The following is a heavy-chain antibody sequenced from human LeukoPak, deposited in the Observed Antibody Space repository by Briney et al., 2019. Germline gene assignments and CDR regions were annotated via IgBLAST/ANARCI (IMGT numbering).Heavy chain of an antibody. D-gene: IGHD3-3*01. CDR3: ARVPLQYYDFWSGYGYYFDY. J-gene: IGHJ4*02. CDR1: GYTFTSYG. V-gene: IGHV1-18*01. Sequence: ASVKVSCKASGYTFTSYGISWVRQAPGQGLEWMGRISAYNGNTNYAQKLQGRVTMTTDISTSTAYMELRSLRSDDTAVYYCARVPLQYYDFWSGYGYYFDYWGQGTLVTVSS. CDR2: ISAYNGNT.